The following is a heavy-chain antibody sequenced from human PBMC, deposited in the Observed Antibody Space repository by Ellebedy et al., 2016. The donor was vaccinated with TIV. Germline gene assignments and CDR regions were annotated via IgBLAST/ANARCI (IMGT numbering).Heavy chain of an antibody. CDR2: INYSGST. Sequence: SETLSLTCTVSGGSISIYYWSWIRQPPGKGLEWIGYINYSGSTNYNPSLKSRVTISVDTSKNQFSLKLSSVTAADTAVYYCARSAARSYYYYYYGMDVWGQGTTVTVSS. J-gene: IGHJ6*02. CDR3: ARSAARSYYYYYYGMDV. V-gene: IGHV4-59*01. D-gene: IGHD6-6*01. CDR1: GGSISIYY.